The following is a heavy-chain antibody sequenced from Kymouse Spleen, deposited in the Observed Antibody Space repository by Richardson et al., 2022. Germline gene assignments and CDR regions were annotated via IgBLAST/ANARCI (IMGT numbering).Heavy chain of an antibody. CDR1: GGSFSGYY. D-gene: IGHD1-7*01. J-gene: IGHJ4*02. V-gene: IGHV4-34*01. CDR2: INHSGST. Sequence: QVQLQQWGAGLLKPSETLSLTCAVYGGSFSGYYWSWIRQPPGKGLEWIGEINHSGSTNYNPSLKSRVTISVDTSKNQFSLKLSSVTAADTAVYYCARGCITGTTFFDYWGQGTLVTVSS. CDR3: ARGCITGTTFFDY.